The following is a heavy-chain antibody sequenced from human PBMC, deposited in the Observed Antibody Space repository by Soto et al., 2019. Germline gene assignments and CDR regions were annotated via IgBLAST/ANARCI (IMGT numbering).Heavy chain of an antibody. CDR1: EFTFSSYW. CDR3: AKGGDYHGRFDS. CDR2: IKQDGSEK. J-gene: IGHJ4*02. Sequence: PGGSLRLSCTASEFTFSSYWMNWVRQAPGRGLEWVANIKQDGSEKNYLDSVKGRFTISRDNAKNSLFLQMNSLRAEDTAMYYCAKGGDYHGRFDSWGQGTLVTVSS. V-gene: IGHV3-7*03. D-gene: IGHD2-21*02.